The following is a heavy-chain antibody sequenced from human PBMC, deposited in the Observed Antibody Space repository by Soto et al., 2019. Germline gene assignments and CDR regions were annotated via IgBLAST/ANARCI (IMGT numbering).Heavy chain of an antibody. CDR3: ARVHSNQDDAFDI. V-gene: IGHV3-33*01. D-gene: IGHD4-4*01. J-gene: IGHJ3*02. Sequence: QVQLVESGGGVVQPGRSLRLSCAASGFTFSSYGMHGVRQAPGKGLEWVAVIWYDGSNKYYADSVKGRFTISRDNSKNTLYLQMNSLRAEDTAVYYCARVHSNQDDAFDIWGQGTMVTVSS. CDR1: GFTFSSYG. CDR2: IWYDGSNK.